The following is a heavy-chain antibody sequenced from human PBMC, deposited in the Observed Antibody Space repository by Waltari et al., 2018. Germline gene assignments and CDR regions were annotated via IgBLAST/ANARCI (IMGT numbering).Heavy chain of an antibody. Sequence: QVQLQQWGAGLLKPSETLSLTCAVYGGSFSGYYWSWIRQPPGKGLEWIGEINHTGSTNYNPSLKRRVTIAVDTSKNQFSLKLSSVTAADTAVYYCARAHFIVVVPAVATSLWFDPWGQGTTVTVSS. V-gene: IGHV4-34*01. J-gene: IGHJ5*01. CDR1: GGSFSGYY. CDR3: ARAHFIVVVPAVATSLWFDP. CDR2: INHTGST. D-gene: IGHD2-2*01.